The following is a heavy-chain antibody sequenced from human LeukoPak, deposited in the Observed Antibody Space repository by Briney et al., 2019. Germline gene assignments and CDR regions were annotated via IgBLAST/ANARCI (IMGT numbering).Heavy chain of an antibody. D-gene: IGHD6-19*01. J-gene: IGHJ6*03. CDR3: ARRGAPGYSSGWFLRSYYYYYYYMDV. V-gene: IGHV1-8*01. CDR2: MNPNSGNT. CDR1: GCTFTSYD. Sequence: ASVKVSCKASGCTFTSYDINWVRQATGQGLEWMGWMNPNSGNTGYAQKFQGRVTMTRNTSISTAYMELSSLRSEDTAVYYCARRGAPGYSSGWFLRSYYYYYYYMDVWGKGTTVTVSS.